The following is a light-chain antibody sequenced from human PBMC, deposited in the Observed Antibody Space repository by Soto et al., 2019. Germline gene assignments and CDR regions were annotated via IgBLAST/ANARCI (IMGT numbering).Light chain of an antibody. CDR2: NVS. CDR1: SSDVGAYIY. V-gene: IGLV2-14*01. J-gene: IGLJ1*01. Sequence: QCVLTQPASVSGSPGQSIAISCTGTSSDVGAYIYVSWYQQHPGKVPKLIIYNVSNRPSGVSNRFSGSKSGNTASLTISGLQAEDEADYYCSSYTSGDSFYFGTGTKVTVL. CDR3: SSYTSGDSFY.